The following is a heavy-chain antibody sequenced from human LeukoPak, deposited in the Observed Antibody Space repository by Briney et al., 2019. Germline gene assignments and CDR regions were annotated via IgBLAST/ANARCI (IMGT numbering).Heavy chain of an antibody. Sequence: GGSLRLSCAASGFTFSSYAMSWVRQAPGKGLEWVSSISSSGGSTYYADSVKGRFTISRDNSKNTLYLQMNSLRAEDTAVYYCAKAGRYYDSSGYSGDYWGQGTLVTASS. CDR3: AKAGRYYDSSGYSGDY. CDR2: ISSSGGST. D-gene: IGHD3-22*01. J-gene: IGHJ4*02. V-gene: IGHV3-23*01. CDR1: GFTFSSYA.